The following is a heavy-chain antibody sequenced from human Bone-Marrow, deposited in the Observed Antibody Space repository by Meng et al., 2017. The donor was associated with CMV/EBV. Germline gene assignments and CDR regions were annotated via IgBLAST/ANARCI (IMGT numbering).Heavy chain of an antibody. CDR3: ARGLGYCSSTSCYTGLVYYYYGMDV. Sequence: ASVKVSCKASGYTFTSYGISWVRQAPGQGLEWMGWINPNSGGTNYAQKFQGRVTMTRDTSISTAYMELSRLRSDDTAVYYCARGLGYCSSTSCYTGLVYYYYGMDVWGQGTTVTVSS. CDR2: INPNSGGT. V-gene: IGHV1-2*02. D-gene: IGHD2-2*02. J-gene: IGHJ6*02. CDR1: GYTFTSYG.